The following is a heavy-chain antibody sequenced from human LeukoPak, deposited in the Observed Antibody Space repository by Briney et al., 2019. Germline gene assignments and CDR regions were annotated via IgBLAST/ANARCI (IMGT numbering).Heavy chain of an antibody. J-gene: IGHJ4*02. D-gene: IGHD1-14*01. CDR3: ARAQMGTPTDC. CDR1: GFTLSDYA. Sequence: TGGSLRLSCAASGFTLSDYAMYWVRHAPGKGLVWVSRFTADGSSTIYADSVMGRFTVSRDIAKNTLYLQMYSLRAEDTAVYYCARAQMGTPTDCWGQGTLVTVSS. V-gene: IGHV3-74*01. CDR2: FTADGSST.